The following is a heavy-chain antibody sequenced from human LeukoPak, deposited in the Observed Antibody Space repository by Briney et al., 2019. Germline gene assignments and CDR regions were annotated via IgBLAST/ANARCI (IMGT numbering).Heavy chain of an antibody. D-gene: IGHD3-3*01. CDR1: GGTFSSYA. CDR3: ARGGGLRFLEWFWDP. CDR2: IIPIFGTA. J-gene: IGHJ5*02. V-gene: IGHV1-69*05. Sequence: ASVKVSCKASGGTFSSYAISWVRQAPGRGLEWMGGIIPIFGTANYAQKFQGRVTITTDESTSTAYMELSSLRSEDTAVYYCARGGGLRFLEWFWDPWGQGTLVTVSS.